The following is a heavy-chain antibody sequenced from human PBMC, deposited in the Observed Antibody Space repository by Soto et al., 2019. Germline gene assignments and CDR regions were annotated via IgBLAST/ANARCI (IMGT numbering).Heavy chain of an antibody. J-gene: IGHJ4*02. D-gene: IGHD3-3*01. CDR3: ARHNPSSTVFGIVISLGY. CDR2: IYHSGST. CDR1: GGSISTYY. V-gene: IGHV4-59*08. Sequence: SETLSLTCTVSGGSISTYYWSWVRQPPGKGLEWIGYIYHSGSTNYNPSLESRVTMSVDTSKNQFSLKLSSVAAADTAVYYCARHNPSSTVFGIVISLGYWGQGTLVTVSS.